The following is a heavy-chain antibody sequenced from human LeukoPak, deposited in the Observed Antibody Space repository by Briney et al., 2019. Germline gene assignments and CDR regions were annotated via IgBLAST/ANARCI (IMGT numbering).Heavy chain of an antibody. J-gene: IGHJ4*02. CDR1: GFTFSNYW. V-gene: IGHV3-23*01. CDR2: ISGTGGSA. D-gene: IGHD4/OR15-4a*01. Sequence: GGSLRLSCEASGFTFSNYWMHWVRQAPGKGLEWVSGISGTGGSAYYADSVKGRFAISRDNSMNTLYLQMNSLRDEDTAVYYCARDDYYIYDYWGQGTLVTVSS. CDR3: ARDDYYIYDY.